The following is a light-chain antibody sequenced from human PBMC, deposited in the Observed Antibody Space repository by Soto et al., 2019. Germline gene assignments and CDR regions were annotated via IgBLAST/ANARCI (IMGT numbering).Light chain of an antibody. CDR1: QSVLYSSNNKNY. Sequence: DIVMTQSPDSLAVSLGERATINCKSSQSVLYSSNNKNYLAWYQQKPGQPPKLLIYWASTRESGVSDRFSGSGSGTDFTLTIRSLQAEDVAVYYCQQYYSTPLTFGGGTKVEIK. CDR2: WAS. CDR3: QQYYSTPLT. J-gene: IGKJ4*01. V-gene: IGKV4-1*01.